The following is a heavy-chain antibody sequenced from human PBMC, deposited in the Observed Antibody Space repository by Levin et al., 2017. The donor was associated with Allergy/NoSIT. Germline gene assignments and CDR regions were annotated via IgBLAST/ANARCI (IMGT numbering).Heavy chain of an antibody. D-gene: IGHD6-19*01. CDR3: ARNGSYPTVALSGVAFDY. J-gene: IGHJ4*02. CDR2: IYHSGST. V-gene: IGHV4-38-2*01. CDR1: GHSITSGYY. Sequence: PSETLSLTCAVSGHSITSGYYWGWIRQTPGKGLEWIGSIYHSGSTHYNPSLKSRVTISVDTSRNQFSLRLPSVTAAATAVDYVARNGSYPTVALSGVAFDYWGQGILVTVSS.